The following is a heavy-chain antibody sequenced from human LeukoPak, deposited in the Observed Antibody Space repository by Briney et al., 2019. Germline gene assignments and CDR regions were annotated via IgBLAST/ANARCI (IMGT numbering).Heavy chain of an antibody. CDR2: IIPILGIA. CDR3: ARGGGIGVAFDY. D-gene: IGHD3-16*01. Sequence: SVKVSCKASGGTFSSYAISWVRQAPGQGLEWMGRIIPILGIANYAQKFQGRVTITADKSTSTAYMELSSLRSEDTAVYYCARGGGIGVAFDYWGQGTLVTVSS. CDR1: GGTFSSYA. V-gene: IGHV1-69*04. J-gene: IGHJ4*02.